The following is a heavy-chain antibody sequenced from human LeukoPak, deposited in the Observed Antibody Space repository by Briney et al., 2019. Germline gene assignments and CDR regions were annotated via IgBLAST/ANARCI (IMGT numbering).Heavy chain of an antibody. CDR1: GYTFSGYY. V-gene: IGHV1-2*06. CDR3: ARVKAGIVGALSH. J-gene: IGHJ4*02. Sequence: ASVKVSCKASGYTFSGYYMHWVRQAPRQGLEWMGRINPNSGDTNFAQRFQGRVTMTRDTSISTAYMELSRLRFDDTAVYYCARVKAGIVGALSHWGQGTLVTVSS. D-gene: IGHD1-26*01. CDR2: INPNSGDT.